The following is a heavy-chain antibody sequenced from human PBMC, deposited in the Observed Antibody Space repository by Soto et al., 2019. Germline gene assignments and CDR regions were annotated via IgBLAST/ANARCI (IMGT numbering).Heavy chain of an antibody. CDR3: ARAVGSSSYDGMDI. CDR2: IKQDGSEK. Sequence: EVQLVESGGGLVQPGGSLRLSCAASGFTFSSYWMSWVRQAPGKGLEWVANIKQDGSEKYYVDSVKGRFTISSDNAKNSLYLQMNSLRAEDTAVYYCARAVGSSSYDGMDIWGQGTTVTVSS. J-gene: IGHJ6*02. V-gene: IGHV3-7*03. D-gene: IGHD6-13*01. CDR1: GFTFSSYW.